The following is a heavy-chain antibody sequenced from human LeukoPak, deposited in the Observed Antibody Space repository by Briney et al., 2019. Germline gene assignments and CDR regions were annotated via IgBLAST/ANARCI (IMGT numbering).Heavy chain of an antibody. J-gene: IGHJ4*02. V-gene: IGHV3-74*01. CDR2: INSDGSST. D-gene: IGHD3-10*01. CDR1: GFTFSSYW. CDR3: ARSYGSGSIPPY. Sequence: GGSLRLSCAASGFTFSSYWMHWVRQAPGKGLVWVSRINSDGSSTSYADSVKGRFTISGDNAKNTLYLQMNSLRAEDTAVYYCARSYGSGSIPPYWGQGTLVTVSS.